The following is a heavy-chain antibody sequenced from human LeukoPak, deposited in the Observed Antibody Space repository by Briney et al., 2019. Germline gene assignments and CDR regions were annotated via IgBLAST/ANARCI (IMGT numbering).Heavy chain of an antibody. Sequence: SETLSLTCTVSGGSISSYYWSWIRQPPGKGLEWIGYIYYSGSTNYNPSLKSRVTISVDTSKNQFSLKLSSVTAADTAVYYCARPGSGWNRNAFDIWGQGTMVTVSS. V-gene: IGHV4-59*08. CDR1: GGSISSYY. CDR2: IYYSGST. J-gene: IGHJ3*02. D-gene: IGHD6-19*01. CDR3: ARPGSGWNRNAFDI.